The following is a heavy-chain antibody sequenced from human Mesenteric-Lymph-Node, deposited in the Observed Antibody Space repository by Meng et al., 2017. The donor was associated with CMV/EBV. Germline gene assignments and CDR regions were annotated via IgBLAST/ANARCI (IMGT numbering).Heavy chain of an antibody. D-gene: IGHD2-15*01. CDR2: IEKAGNEK. CDR3: ARDDVGSLDH. J-gene: IGHJ4*02. Sequence: GESLKISCAASGFTFSSYWMAWVRQAPGKGLEWVANIEKAGNEKNYVDSVKGRFTISRDNAKNSLYLQMNSLRAEDTAVYYCARDDVGSLDHWGLGTVVTVSS. CDR1: GFTFSSYW. V-gene: IGHV3-7*01.